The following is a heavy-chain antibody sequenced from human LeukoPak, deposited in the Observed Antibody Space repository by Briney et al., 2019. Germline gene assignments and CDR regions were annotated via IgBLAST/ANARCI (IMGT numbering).Heavy chain of an antibody. Sequence: PGGSLRLSCAASGFTFNIYWMAWVRQAPGKGLEWVANIEQDGSTKYYADSVKGRFTISRDNAKNSLYLQMNSLRAEDTAVYYCARDYDGSLEYWGQGTPVTVSS. CDR3: ARDYDGSLEY. J-gene: IGHJ4*02. CDR1: GFTFNIYW. V-gene: IGHV3-7*01. D-gene: IGHD4-23*01. CDR2: IEQDGSTK.